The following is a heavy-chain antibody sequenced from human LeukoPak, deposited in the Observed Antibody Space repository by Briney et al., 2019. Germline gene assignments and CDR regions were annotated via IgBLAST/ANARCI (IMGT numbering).Heavy chain of an antibody. D-gene: IGHD2-2*01. V-gene: IGHV1-69*13. J-gene: IGHJ6*02. CDR2: IIPIFGTA. Sequence: SVKVSCKASGGTFSSYAISWVRQAPGQGLEWMGGIIPIFGTANYAQKFQGRVTITADESTSTAYMELSSLRSEDTAVYYCAIYCSITSCYDYYYYGMDVWGQGTTVTVSS. CDR1: GGTFSSYA. CDR3: AIYCSITSCYDYYYYGMDV.